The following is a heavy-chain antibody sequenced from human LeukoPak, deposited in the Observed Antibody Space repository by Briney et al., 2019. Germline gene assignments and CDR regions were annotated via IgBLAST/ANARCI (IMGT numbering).Heavy chain of an antibody. V-gene: IGHV3-23*01. CDR1: GFTFASYA. Sequence: PGGSLRLSCAASGFTFASYAMSWVRQAPGKGLEWVSAISNNGGTTYYADSLKGRFTISRDNAKNTLFLQMSSLRAEDTVVFYCAKGHLAHDFWGQGTLVTVSS. CDR3: AKGHLAHDF. J-gene: IGHJ4*02. CDR2: ISNNGGTT.